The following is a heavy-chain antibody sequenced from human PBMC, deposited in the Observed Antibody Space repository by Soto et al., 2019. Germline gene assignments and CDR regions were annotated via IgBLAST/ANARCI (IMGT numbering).Heavy chain of an antibody. CDR2: IYPGDSDT. D-gene: IGHD6-19*01. J-gene: IGHJ6*02. V-gene: IGHV5-51*01. CDR3: ARRGSIAVAGTGWNQYCYYCMDV. Sequence: GESLKISCKGSGYSFTSYWIGWVRQVPGKGLEWMGIIYPGDSDTIYSPSFQGQVTISADKTISTAYLQWSSLKASDTAMYYCARRGSIAVAGTGWNQYCYYCMDVWGQGTTVTVSS. CDR1: GYSFTSYW.